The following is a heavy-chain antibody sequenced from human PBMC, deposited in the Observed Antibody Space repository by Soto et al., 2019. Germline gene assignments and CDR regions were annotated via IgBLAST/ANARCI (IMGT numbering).Heavy chain of an antibody. J-gene: IGHJ4*02. V-gene: IGHV3-33*01. Sequence: GGSLRLSCAASGFTFSSYGMHWVRQAPGKGLEWVAVIWYDGSNKYYADSVKGRFTISRDNSKNTLYLQMTSLRAEDTAVYYCARGMGYCSGGSCRGSYSETEYYFDYWGQGTLVTVSS. CDR2: IWYDGSNK. D-gene: IGHD2-15*01. CDR3: ARGMGYCSGGSCRGSYSETEYYFDY. CDR1: GFTFSSYG.